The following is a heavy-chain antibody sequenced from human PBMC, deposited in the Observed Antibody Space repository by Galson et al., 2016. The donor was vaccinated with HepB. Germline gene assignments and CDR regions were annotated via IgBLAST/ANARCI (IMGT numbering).Heavy chain of an antibody. J-gene: IGHJ6*02. CDR3: ARGRDLGGGTYFYYHLDV. V-gene: IGHV1-3*01. CDR2: INAGNGNT. Sequence: SVKVSCKASGYTFTRYAMHWVRQAPGQRLEWMGWINAGNGNTKYSQKLQDRVTITRDTSASTAYMEVSSLRSEDTAVYYCARGRDLGGGTYFYYHLDVWGQGTTVTVSS. D-gene: IGHD2-15*01. CDR1: GYTFTRYA.